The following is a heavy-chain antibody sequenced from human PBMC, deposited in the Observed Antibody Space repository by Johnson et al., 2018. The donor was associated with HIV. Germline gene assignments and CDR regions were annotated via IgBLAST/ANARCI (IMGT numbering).Heavy chain of an antibody. CDR1: GFTFEDYS. J-gene: IGHJ3*02. CDR3: AREGYDSSGYSDAFDI. Sequence: EVQLVESGGGLVQPGGSLRLSCAASGFTFEDYSMHWVRQTPGKGLEWVSSISWRSGKTYYADSVKGRFTISRDNSKNTLYLQMNSLRAEDTAVYYCAREGYDSSGYSDAFDIWGQGTMVTVSS. D-gene: IGHD3-22*01. CDR2: ISWRSGKT. V-gene: IGHV3-23*04.